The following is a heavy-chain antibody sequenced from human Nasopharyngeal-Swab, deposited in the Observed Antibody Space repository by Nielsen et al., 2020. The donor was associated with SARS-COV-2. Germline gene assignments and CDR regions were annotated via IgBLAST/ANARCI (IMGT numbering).Heavy chain of an antibody. CDR2: ISSSGSTI. Sequence: GESLKISCAASGFTFSSYEMNWVRQAPGKGLEWVSYISSSGSTIYYADSVKGRFTISRDNAKNSLYLQMNSLRAEDTAAYYCARDDHTVVVTAVGHDAFDIWGQGTMVTVSS. CDR1: GFTFSSYE. V-gene: IGHV3-48*03. J-gene: IGHJ3*02. CDR3: ARDDHTVVVTAVGHDAFDI. D-gene: IGHD2-21*02.